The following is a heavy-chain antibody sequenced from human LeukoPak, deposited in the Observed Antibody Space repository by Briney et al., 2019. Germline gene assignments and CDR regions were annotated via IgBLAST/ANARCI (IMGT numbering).Heavy chain of an antibody. CDR2: INPNNGGT. V-gene: IGHV1-2*02. CDR1: GYTFTGCY. CDR3: ARGRVVVPAAFDY. J-gene: IGHJ4*02. Sequence: ASVKVSCKPSGYTFTGCYMHWVRQAPGQGLEWMGWINPNNGGTNYAQKFQGRVTMTRDTSISTAYMELSRLRSDDTAVYYCARGRVVVPAAFDYWGQGTLVTVSS. D-gene: IGHD2-2*01.